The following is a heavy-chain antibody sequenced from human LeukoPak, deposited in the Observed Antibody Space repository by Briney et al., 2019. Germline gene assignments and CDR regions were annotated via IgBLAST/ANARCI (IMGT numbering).Heavy chain of an antibody. CDR1: GYTFTSYY. CDR3: ARVPYYYDSSGYYADAFDI. CDR2: INPSGGST. D-gene: IGHD3-22*01. J-gene: IGHJ3*02. V-gene: IGHV1-46*01. Sequence: GASVKVSCKASGYTFTSYYMHWVRQAPGQGLEWMGIINPSGGSTSYAQKFQGRVTMTRDMSTSTVYMELSSLRSEDTAVYYCARVPYYYDSSGYYADAFDIWGQGTMVTVSS.